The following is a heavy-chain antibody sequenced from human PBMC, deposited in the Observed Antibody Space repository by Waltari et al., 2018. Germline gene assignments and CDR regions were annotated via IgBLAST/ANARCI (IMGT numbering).Heavy chain of an antibody. Sequence: QVQLVQSGAEVKKPGASVKVSCKASGYTFTGYYMHWVRQAPGQGLEWMGWINPNSGGTNYAQKFQGRVTMTRDTSIRTAYMELSRLRSDDTAVYYCASDPAYCGGDCSFDLWGRGTLVTVSS. V-gene: IGHV1-2*02. CDR1: GYTFTGYY. CDR3: ASDPAYCGGDCSFDL. D-gene: IGHD2-21*02. J-gene: IGHJ2*01. CDR2: INPNSGGT.